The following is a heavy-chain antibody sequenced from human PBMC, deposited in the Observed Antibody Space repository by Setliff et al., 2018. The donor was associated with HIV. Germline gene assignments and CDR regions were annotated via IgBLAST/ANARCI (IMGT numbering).Heavy chain of an antibody. D-gene: IGHD3-22*01. Sequence: GGSLRLSCAASGFTVSSNYMSWVRQAPGKGLEWVSVIYSGGSTYYADSVKGRFTISRDNSKNTLYLQMNSLRVEDTAVYYCARGLLYYYDSSGYYYPAAFDIWGQGTMVTVSS. CDR2: IYSGGST. V-gene: IGHV3-66*01. CDR1: GFTVSSNY. CDR3: ARGLLYYYDSSGYYYPAAFDI. J-gene: IGHJ3*02.